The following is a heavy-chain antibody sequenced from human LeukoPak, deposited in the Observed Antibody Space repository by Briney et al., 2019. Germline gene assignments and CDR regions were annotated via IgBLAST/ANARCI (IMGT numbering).Heavy chain of an antibody. CDR2: ISSDSRYI. CDR1: GFTFSHYS. CDR3: AKGYCSGGSCYPSWFDY. D-gene: IGHD2-15*01. V-gene: IGHV3-21*04. J-gene: IGHJ4*02. Sequence: GGSLRLSCAASGFTFSHYSMNWVRQAPGKGLEWVSSISSDSRYIYYADSLKGRFTISRDNAKNSLYLQMNSLRAEDTAVYYCAKGYCSGGSCYPSWFDYWGQGTLVTVSS.